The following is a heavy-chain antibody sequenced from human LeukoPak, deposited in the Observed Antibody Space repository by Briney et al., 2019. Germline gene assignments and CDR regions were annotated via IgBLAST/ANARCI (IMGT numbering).Heavy chain of an antibody. D-gene: IGHD6-13*01. V-gene: IGHV1-18*01. CDR1: GYTFXSYG. J-gene: IGHJ4*02. CDR2: INPYNGNT. Sequence: VXXXCXASGYTFXSYGISWVRQAPGQGLEWMGWINPYNGNTNYAQKLQGRVTMTTDTSTSTVYMELRSLRSDDTAVYYCARVAAADYFDYWGQGTLVTVSS. CDR3: ARVAAADYFDY.